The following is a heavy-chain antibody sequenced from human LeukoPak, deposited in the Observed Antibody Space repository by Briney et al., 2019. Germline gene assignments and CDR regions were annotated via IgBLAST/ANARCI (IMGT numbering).Heavy chain of an antibody. D-gene: IGHD1-1*01. CDR1: GFTFGSYA. Sequence: GGSLRLSCAASGFTFGSYAMTWVRQAPGKGLEWVSTIRANGGGTHYAESLRGRFTISRDNSKSTVYLQMNSLSAEDTAIYYCSKGQELDDGVFESWGRGTLVTVSS. CDR3: SKGQELDDGVFES. CDR2: IRANGGGT. J-gene: IGHJ5*01. V-gene: IGHV3-23*01.